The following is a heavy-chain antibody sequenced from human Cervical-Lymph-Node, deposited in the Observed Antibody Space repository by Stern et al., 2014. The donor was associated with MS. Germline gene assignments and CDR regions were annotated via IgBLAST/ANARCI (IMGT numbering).Heavy chain of an antibody. Sequence: QLQLQESGPGVAKPSQTLSLTCTVSGGSISTDGYYWTWIRQHPEKGLEWIGYIYYSGSTYYNPSLKSRVTMSLDTSKNQFSLNLSSVTAGDTAIYYCARDDRGSSWYRFDFWGQGTLVTVSS. V-gene: IGHV4-31*03. CDR1: GGSISTDGYY. CDR3: ARDDRGSSWYRFDF. D-gene: IGHD6-13*01. J-gene: IGHJ4*02. CDR2: IYYSGST.